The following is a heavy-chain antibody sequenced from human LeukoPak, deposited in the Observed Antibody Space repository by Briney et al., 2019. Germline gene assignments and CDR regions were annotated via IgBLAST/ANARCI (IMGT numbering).Heavy chain of an antibody. Sequence: SETLSLTCTVSGGSISSSSYYWGWIRQPPGKGLEWIGSIYYSGSTYYNPSLKSRVTISVDTSKNQFSLKLSSVTAADTAVYYCARDYEGTTVVNVRYFDLWGRGTLVTVSS. CDR1: GGSISSSSYY. CDR3: ARDYEGTTVVNVRYFDL. V-gene: IGHV4-39*07. D-gene: IGHD4-23*01. J-gene: IGHJ2*01. CDR2: IYYSGST.